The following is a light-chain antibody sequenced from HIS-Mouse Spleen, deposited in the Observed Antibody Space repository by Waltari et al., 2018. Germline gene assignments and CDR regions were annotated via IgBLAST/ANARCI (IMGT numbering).Light chain of an antibody. J-gene: IGKJ2*01. CDR1: QSVLYSSNNKNY. CDR2: WAS. V-gene: IGKV4-1*01. CDR3: QQYYSTPYT. Sequence: DIVMTQSPDSLAVSLGERATINCKSSQSVLYSSNNKNYLAWYQQKPGQPPKLLIYWASTRESGVPDRFSGSGSGTDFTRASSSLQAEDVAVYYCQQYYSTPYTFGQGTKLEIK.